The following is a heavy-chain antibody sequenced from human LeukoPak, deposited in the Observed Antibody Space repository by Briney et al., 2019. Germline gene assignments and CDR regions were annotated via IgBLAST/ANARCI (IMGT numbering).Heavy chain of an antibody. V-gene: IGHV4-59*11. D-gene: IGHD3-16*01. CDR1: GGSISSHY. CDR3: ARNVGWNPISYYYYYMDV. Sequence: PSETLSLTCTVSGGSISSHYWSWIRQPPGKGLEWIGYIYYSGSTNYNPSLKSRVTISVDTSKNQFSLKLSSVTAADTAVYYCARNVGWNPISYYYYYMDVWGKGTTVTVSS. J-gene: IGHJ6*03. CDR2: IYYSGST.